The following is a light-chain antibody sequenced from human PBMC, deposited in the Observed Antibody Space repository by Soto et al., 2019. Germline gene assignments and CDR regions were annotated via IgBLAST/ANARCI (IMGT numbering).Light chain of an antibody. V-gene: IGKV3-20*01. J-gene: IGKJ1*01. Sequence: ETVMTQSPATLSVSPVERATLSFRASQSVSSKLAWYQQKPGQAPRLLIYGASNRATGIPDRFSGSGSGTDFTLTISRLETEDFAVYYCQQYGSSGTFGQGTKVDIK. CDR1: QSVSSK. CDR3: QQYGSSGT. CDR2: GAS.